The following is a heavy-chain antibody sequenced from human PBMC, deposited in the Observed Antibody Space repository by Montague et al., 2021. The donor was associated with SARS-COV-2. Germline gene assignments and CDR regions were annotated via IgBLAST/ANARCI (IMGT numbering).Heavy chain of an antibody. CDR2: NSYVGDP. CDR1: NGSLTCPHW. D-gene: IGHD3-3*01. CDR3: TKGTYGISILGQIYYYGMDV. Sequence: SETLSLTCAVSNGSLTCPHWRSWVSKPPGTGLECFRKNSYVGDPDSNPSLTSGVIMSAHRSKNQFSLNLSAVIAADSAIYYCTKGTYGISILGQIYYYGMDVWRQGDTLIVS. J-gene: IGHJ6*02. V-gene: IGHV4/OR15-8*02.